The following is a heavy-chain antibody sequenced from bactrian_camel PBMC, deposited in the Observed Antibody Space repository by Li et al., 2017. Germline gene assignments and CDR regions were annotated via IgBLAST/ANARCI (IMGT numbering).Heavy chain of an antibody. CDR3: AADRALDDDCYVGSLYTDFAY. J-gene: IGHJ6*01. Sequence: HVQLVESGRGLVQPGGSLRVSCVGTGYTTRNRCMGWFRQVPGKEREGVATIDNYGSRYTDPVKGRFTISRDDAKSTLYLQMNNLKPEDTAMYYCAADRALDDDCYVGSLYTDFAYWGQGTQVTVS. CDR1: GYTTRNRC. CDR2: IDNYGS. D-gene: IGHD3*01. V-gene: IGHV3S53*01.